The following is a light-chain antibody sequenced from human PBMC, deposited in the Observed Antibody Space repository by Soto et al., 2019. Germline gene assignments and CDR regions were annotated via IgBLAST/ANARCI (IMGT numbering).Light chain of an antibody. CDR2: EVT. Sequence: QSVLTQPASVSGSPGQSITIYCTGTSGDVGGYKFVSWYQHHPGKAPKLMIFEVTNRPSGVSNRFSGSKSGNTASLTISGLQTEDEADYYCSSYTSSTTVVFGGRTKVTVL. J-gene: IGLJ2*01. CDR1: SGDVGGYKF. CDR3: SSYTSSTTVV. V-gene: IGLV2-14*01.